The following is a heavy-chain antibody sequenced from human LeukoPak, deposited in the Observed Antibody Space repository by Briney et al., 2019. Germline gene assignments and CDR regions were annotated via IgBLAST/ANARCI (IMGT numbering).Heavy chain of an antibody. D-gene: IGHD3-10*01. Sequence: PSETLSLTCTVSGGSISSSSYYWGWIRQPPGKGLEWIGSIYYSGSTYYNPSLKSRVTISVDTSKNQFSLKLSSVTAADTAVYYCAREYSYYYGSGSYYHYYFDYWGQGTLVTVSS. J-gene: IGHJ4*02. CDR3: AREYSYYYGSGSYYHYYFDY. V-gene: IGHV4-39*07. CDR2: IYYSGST. CDR1: GGSISSSSYY.